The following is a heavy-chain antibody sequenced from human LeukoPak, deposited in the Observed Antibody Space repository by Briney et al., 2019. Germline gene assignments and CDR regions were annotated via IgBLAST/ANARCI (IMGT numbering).Heavy chain of an antibody. CDR1: GFTFSDYY. V-gene: IGHV3-11*01. D-gene: IGHD2-15*01. CDR3: ARGRGSANWFDP. CDR2: FSSSRSTI. J-gene: IGHJ5*02. Sequence: PGGSLRLSCAASGFTFSDYYMSWIRQAPGQGLEGVSYFSSSRSTIYYADSVKGRFTISRDNAKNSLYLQMNSLRAEDTAVYYCARGRGSANWFDPWGQGTLVTVSS.